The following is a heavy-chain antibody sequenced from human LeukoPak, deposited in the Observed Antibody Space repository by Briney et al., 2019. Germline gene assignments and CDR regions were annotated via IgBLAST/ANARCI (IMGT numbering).Heavy chain of an antibody. CDR1: GFTFSSYG. CDR2: ISYDGSNK. J-gene: IGHJ6*02. CDR3: AKLFPTSGGSGMDV. D-gene: IGHD2-15*01. V-gene: IGHV3-30*18. Sequence: AGRSLRLSCAASGFTFSSYGMHWVRQAPGKGLEWVAVISYDGSNKYYADSVKGRFTISRDNSKNTLYLQLSSLRVADTAFYYCAKLFPTSGGSGMDVWGRGTTVTVSS.